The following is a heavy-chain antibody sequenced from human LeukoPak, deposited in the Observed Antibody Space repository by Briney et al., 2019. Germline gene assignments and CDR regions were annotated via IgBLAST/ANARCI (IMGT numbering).Heavy chain of an antibody. Sequence: HPAETLRLSCAVSGFTFSNNCMYGFRQAPRKRLLEVSRIHSDGGRTDYAASVKGRFTISGDNAKNTLYLQLDSLRVDDTAAYYCVREVGEVPTAMGVYYYCFMDVWGKGPTVIVSS. J-gene: IGHJ6*03. CDR1: GFTFSNNC. CDR2: IHSDGGRT. D-gene: IGHD1-26*01. CDR3: VREVGEVPTAMGVYYYCFMDV. V-gene: IGHV3-74*01.